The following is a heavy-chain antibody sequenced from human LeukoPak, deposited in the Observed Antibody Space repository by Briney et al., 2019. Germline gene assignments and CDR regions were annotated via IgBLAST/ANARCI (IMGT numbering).Heavy chain of an antibody. Sequence: ASVKVSCKASGYTFTSHYMHWVRQAPGQGLEWMGIINSSGDYTSYAQKFQGRVTMTRDTSTSTLYMELSGLRSEDTAVYYCARESDPYYFDYWGQGTLVTASS. J-gene: IGHJ4*02. CDR2: INSSGDYT. CDR3: ARESDPYYFDY. CDR1: GYTFTSHY. V-gene: IGHV1-46*01.